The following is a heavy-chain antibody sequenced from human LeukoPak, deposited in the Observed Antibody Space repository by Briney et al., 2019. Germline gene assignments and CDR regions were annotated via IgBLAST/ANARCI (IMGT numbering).Heavy chain of an antibody. CDR3: ARAPTTVVTPRYFDY. CDR2: ITNSGST. Sequence: SETLSLTCTVSGGSISSGGYYWSWIRQQPGKGLELLGYITNSGSTYYKPSLKRPFTISVHPSKKQYSLQLRSVSAADPAVYYCARAPTTVVTPRYFDYWGQGALVTVSS. CDR1: GGSISSGGYY. J-gene: IGHJ4*02. V-gene: IGHV4-31*01. D-gene: IGHD4-23*01.